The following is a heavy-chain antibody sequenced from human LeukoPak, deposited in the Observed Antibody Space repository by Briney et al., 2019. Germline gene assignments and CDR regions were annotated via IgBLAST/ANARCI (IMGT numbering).Heavy chain of an antibody. Sequence: SETLSLTCAVYGGSFSGYYWSWIRQPPGKGLEWIGEINHSGSTNYNPSLKSRVTISVDTSKNQFSLKLSSVTAADTAVYYCARAYGSGSYYNVYFDYWGQGTLVTVSS. CDR2: INHSGST. CDR1: GGSFSGYY. J-gene: IGHJ4*02. V-gene: IGHV4-34*01. CDR3: ARAYGSGSYYNVYFDY. D-gene: IGHD3-10*01.